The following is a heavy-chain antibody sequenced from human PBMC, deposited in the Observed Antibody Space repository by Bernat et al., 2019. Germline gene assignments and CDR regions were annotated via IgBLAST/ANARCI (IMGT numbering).Heavy chain of an antibody. Sequence: EVHLVESGGGLVQPGGSLRLSCAASGFMFSDHYMDWVRQAPGKGLEWLGRINKGNSHTTEYDASVKGRFTVSRDDSRNSLFLQLNSRSAEDTGVYYCARSTSGSILDYWGQGALVTVSS. CDR2: INKGNSHTT. CDR3: ARSTSGSILDY. J-gene: IGHJ4*02. CDR1: GFMFSDHY. D-gene: IGHD3-22*01. V-gene: IGHV3-72*01.